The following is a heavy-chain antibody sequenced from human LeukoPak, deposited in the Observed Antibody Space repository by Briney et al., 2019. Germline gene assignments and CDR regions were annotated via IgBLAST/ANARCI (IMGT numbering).Heavy chain of an antibody. CDR1: GFTFSSYA. Sequence: GGSLRLSCAASGFTFSSYAMSWVRQAPGKGLEWVSAIGVSGGSTYYADSVKGRLTISRDNSKNTLYLQMNSLRAEDTAVYYCAKIRLGELSSIDYWGQGTLVTVSS. CDR3: AKIRLGELSSIDY. CDR2: IGVSGGST. D-gene: IGHD3-16*02. V-gene: IGHV3-23*01. J-gene: IGHJ4*02.